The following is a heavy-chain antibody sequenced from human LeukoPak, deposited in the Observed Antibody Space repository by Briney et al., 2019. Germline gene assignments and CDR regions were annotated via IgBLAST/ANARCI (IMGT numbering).Heavy chain of an antibody. Sequence: PSETLSLTCAVYGGSFSGYYWSWIHQPPGKGLEWIGEINHSGRTNYNPSLKSRVTISVDTSKNQFSLKLRSVTAADTAVYYCARHPVDTTMVSEKRFDPWGQGTLVTVSS. V-gene: IGHV4-34*01. J-gene: IGHJ5*02. CDR2: INHSGRT. D-gene: IGHD5-18*01. CDR3: ARHPVDTTMVSEKRFDP. CDR1: GGSFSGYY.